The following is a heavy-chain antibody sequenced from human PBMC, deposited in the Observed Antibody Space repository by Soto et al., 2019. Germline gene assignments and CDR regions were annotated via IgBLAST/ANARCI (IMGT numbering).Heavy chain of an antibody. CDR3: VRRGYCSGGSCYSIYSYAI. CDR1: GFSVSINY. J-gene: IGHJ3*02. D-gene: IGHD2-15*01. CDR2: LFSGGGT. Sequence: PGGSLRLSCAASGFSVSINYVSWVRQAPGKGLEWVSLLFSGGGTFYADSVKGRFTISRDDSKNTLYLQMNSLRAEDTAVYYCVRRGYCSGGSCYSIYSYAIWRQGTMVTVSS. V-gene: IGHV3-66*01.